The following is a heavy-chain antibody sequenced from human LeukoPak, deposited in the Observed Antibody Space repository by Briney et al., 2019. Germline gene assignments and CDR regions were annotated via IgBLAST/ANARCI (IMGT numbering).Heavy chain of an antibody. CDR3: ARDVDRDNSPDS. CDR1: GFPFSSYW. D-gene: IGHD2-15*01. Sequence: GGSLRLSCAASGFPFSSYWMNWVRQLPGKGVEWLANIKQDGSQKYYVDSVKGRFTISRDNAKISLYLKKNSVRAGDTAIYYCARDVDRDNSPDSWGQGTLVTVSS. J-gene: IGHJ5*01. V-gene: IGHV3-7*01. CDR2: IKQDGSQK.